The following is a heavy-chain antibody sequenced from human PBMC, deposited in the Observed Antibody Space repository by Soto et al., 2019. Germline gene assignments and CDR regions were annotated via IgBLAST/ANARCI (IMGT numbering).Heavy chain of an antibody. Sequence: QVQLVQSGAEVKKPGASVKVSCKASGYTFTSYGISWVRQAPGQGLEWMGWISAYNGNTNYAQKLQGRVTMTTDTSAITAYMELRRLTSDDTAVYSCARDWAAAGPFDYWGQGTLVTVSS. CDR1: GYTFTSYG. V-gene: IGHV1-18*01. CDR3: ARDWAAAGPFDY. J-gene: IGHJ4*02. D-gene: IGHD6-13*01. CDR2: ISAYNGNT.